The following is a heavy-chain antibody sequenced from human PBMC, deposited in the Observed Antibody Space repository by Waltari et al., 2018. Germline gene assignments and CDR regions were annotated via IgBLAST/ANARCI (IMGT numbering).Heavy chain of an antibody. Sequence: QVQLQQWGAGLLKPSETLSLTCAVYGGSFSGYYWSWIRQPPGKGLDWIGEINHSGSTNYNPSLKSRVTISVDTSKNQFSLKLSSVTAADTAVYYCARVGSGYSYGLDYWGQGTLVTVSS. CDR3: ARVGSGYSYGLDY. D-gene: IGHD5-18*01. V-gene: IGHV4-34*01. CDR2: INHSGST. CDR1: GGSFSGYY. J-gene: IGHJ4*02.